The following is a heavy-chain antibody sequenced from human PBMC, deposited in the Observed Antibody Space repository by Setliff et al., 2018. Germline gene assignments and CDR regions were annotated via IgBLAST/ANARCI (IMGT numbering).Heavy chain of an antibody. CDR1: GHSLTSNH. V-gene: IGHV1-46*01. J-gene: IGHJ4*02. Sequence: ASVKVSCKASGHSLTSNHFHWGRQAPGKGLEWMGTINPNDGYTIYAPAFQGRVAMTTDTSTGTAYMGLSGLTSADTAIYYCIVNMVRPVTGLDSWGPGTLVTVS. CDR2: INPNDGYT. CDR3: IVNMVRPVTGLDS. D-gene: IGHD2-15*01.